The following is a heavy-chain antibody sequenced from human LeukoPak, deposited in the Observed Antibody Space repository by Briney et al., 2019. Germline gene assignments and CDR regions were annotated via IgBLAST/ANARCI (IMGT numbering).Heavy chain of an antibody. CDR1: GFTFNIYA. D-gene: IGHD3-22*01. CDR2: ISYDGSNK. CDR3: ARVGNYYDSSGYYLSFDY. Sequence: GGSLRLSCAASGFTFNIYAIHWVRQAPGKGLEWVAVISYDGSNKYYADSVKGRFTISRDNAKNSLYLQMNSLRAEDTAVYYCARVGNYYDSSGYYLSFDYWGQGTLVTVSS. J-gene: IGHJ4*02. V-gene: IGHV3-30-3*01.